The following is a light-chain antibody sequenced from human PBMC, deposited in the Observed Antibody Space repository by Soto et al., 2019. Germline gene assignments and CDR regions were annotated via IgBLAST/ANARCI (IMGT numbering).Light chain of an antibody. CDR1: LSISSSY. CDR2: GAS. CDR3: QQYSNSPPEFT. Sequence: EIVLTQSPGTLSLSPGERDTLSCRASLSISSSYLACYEQRPGQAPRLLIFGASYRATGIPDGFSRSWSGTDFTLNIIRLEPEDFAVYYCQQYSNSPPEFTFGHGNRVYSK. V-gene: IGKV3-20*01. J-gene: IGKJ3*01.